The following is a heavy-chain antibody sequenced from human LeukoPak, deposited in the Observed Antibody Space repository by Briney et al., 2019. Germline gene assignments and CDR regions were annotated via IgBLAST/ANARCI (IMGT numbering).Heavy chain of an antibody. CDR1: GFNVSSTY. J-gene: IGHJ4*02. CDR2: INSGGTT. CDR3: ARGGVFGDY. D-gene: IGHD3-10*01. V-gene: IGHV3-66*01. Sequence: GGSLRLSCVASGFNVSSTYMNWVRQAPGKGLEWVSLINSGGTTYYPDSVKGRFTIARDNAKNSLYLQMNSLRAEDTAVYYCARGGVFGDYWGQGALVTVSS.